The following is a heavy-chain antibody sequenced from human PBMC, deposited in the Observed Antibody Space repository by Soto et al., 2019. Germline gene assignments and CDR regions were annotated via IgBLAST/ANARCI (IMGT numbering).Heavy chain of an antibody. CDR3: ARVGLGAFDAFDV. CDR2: INSDGSSR. Sequence: GGSLRLSCAASGFTFSGYWMHWVRQVPGKGLVLVSRINSDGSSRSYADSVKGRFTISRDNAKNTLHLQMNSLRAEDTAVYYCARVGLGAFDAFDVWGQGTLVTVSS. D-gene: IGHD1-26*01. J-gene: IGHJ3*01. V-gene: IGHV3-74*01. CDR1: GFTFSGYW.